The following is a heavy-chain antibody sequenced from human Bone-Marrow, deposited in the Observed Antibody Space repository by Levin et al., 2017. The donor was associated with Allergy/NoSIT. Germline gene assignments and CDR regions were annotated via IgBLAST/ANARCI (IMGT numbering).Heavy chain of an antibody. CDR1: GFTFNTYG. V-gene: IGHV3-33*01. Sequence: PGGSLRLSCAASGFTFNTYGMHWVRQAPGKGLEWVAAIWSDGINKGYTDSVKGRFTISRDNIKNTLDLQMNSLRGDDTAVYYCARDSRGGDFYSWYFALWGRGTLVTVSS. CDR2: IWSDGINK. CDR3: ARDSRGGDFYSWYFAL. D-gene: IGHD2-21*02. J-gene: IGHJ2*01.